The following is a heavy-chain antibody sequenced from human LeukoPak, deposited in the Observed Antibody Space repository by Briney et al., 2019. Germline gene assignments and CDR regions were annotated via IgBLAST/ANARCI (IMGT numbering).Heavy chain of an antibody. J-gene: IGHJ4*02. Sequence: PGGSLRLSCAASGFTFSSYAMSWVRQAPGKGLGWVSVISGSGSSTNYADSVKGRFTISRDNSKNTLYLQMNSLRAEDTAVYYCAKDPLPSAVTTRTEPDYWGQGALVTVSS. CDR2: ISGSGSST. CDR3: AKDPLPSAVTTRTEPDY. V-gene: IGHV3-23*01. CDR1: GFTFSSYA. D-gene: IGHD4-17*01.